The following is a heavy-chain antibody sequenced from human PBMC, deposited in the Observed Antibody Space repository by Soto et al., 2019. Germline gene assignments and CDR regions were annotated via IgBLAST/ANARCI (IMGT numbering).Heavy chain of an antibody. Sequence: GSLRLSCAASGFTVTSYYMSWVRQAPGKGLEWVSLIYTGGNTNYADSVKGRFTISRDNSKNTLYLQMNSLRAEDTAVYYCARDYYYGAGNYYRADYYHYGMDVWGQGTTVTVSS. D-gene: IGHD3-10*01. CDR2: IYTGGNT. CDR3: ARDYYYGAGNYYRADYYHYGMDV. V-gene: IGHV3-53*01. J-gene: IGHJ6*02. CDR1: GFTVTSYY.